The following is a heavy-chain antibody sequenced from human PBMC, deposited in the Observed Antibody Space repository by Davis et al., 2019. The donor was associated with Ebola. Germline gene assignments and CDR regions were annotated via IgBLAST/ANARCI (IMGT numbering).Heavy chain of an antibody. Sequence: SVTVSCKASGGTFISYAINWVRQAPGQGLEWMGRIIPIVGIANYAQKFQGRVTITADKSTSTAYMELSSLRSEDTAVYYCARASAEVLTYYYGMDVWGQGTTVTVSS. CDR2: IIPIVGIA. CDR1: GGTFISYA. J-gene: IGHJ6*02. D-gene: IGHD1-14*01. V-gene: IGHV1-69*04. CDR3: ARASAEVLTYYYGMDV.